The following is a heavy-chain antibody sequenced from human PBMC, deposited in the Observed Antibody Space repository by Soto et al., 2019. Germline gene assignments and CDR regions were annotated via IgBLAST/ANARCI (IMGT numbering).Heavy chain of an antibody. V-gene: IGHV5-51*01. Sequence: ESLKISCQGSGYSFTSYWIGWVRQMPGKGLEWMGIIYPGDSDTRYSPSFQGQVTISADKSISTAYLQWSSLKASDTAMYYCASSLGRGDYYYYYYMDVWGKGTTVTVSS. CDR1: GYSFTSYW. CDR2: IYPGDSDT. D-gene: IGHD3-16*01. J-gene: IGHJ6*03. CDR3: ASSLGRGDYYYYYYMDV.